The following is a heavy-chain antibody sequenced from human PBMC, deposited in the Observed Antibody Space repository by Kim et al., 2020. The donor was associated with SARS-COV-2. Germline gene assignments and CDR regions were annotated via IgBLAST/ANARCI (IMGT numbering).Heavy chain of an antibody. CDR2: GTA. V-gene: IGHV1-69*01. J-gene: IGHJ4*02. D-gene: IGHD3-10*01. Sequence: GTANYAQKFQGRVTITADESTSTAYMELSSLRSEDTAVYYCVGAMVKFDYWGQGTLVTVSS. CDR3: VGAMVKFDY.